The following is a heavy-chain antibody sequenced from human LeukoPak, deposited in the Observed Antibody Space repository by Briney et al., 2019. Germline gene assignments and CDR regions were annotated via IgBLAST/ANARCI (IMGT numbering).Heavy chain of an antibody. CDR1: GGTFSRYA. Sequence: SVKVSCKASGGTFSRYAISWVRQAPGQGLEWMGGIIPIFGTANYAQKFRGRVTITADESTSTAYMELSSLRSEDTAVYYCARRDSYGYFDYWGQGTLVTVSS. V-gene: IGHV1-69*13. D-gene: IGHD5-18*01. J-gene: IGHJ4*02. CDR3: ARRDSYGYFDY. CDR2: IIPIFGTA.